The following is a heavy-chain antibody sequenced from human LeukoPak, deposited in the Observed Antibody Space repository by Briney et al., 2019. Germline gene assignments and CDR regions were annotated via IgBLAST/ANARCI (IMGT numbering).Heavy chain of an antibody. CDR2: ISSSSSYI. J-gene: IGHJ4*02. Sequence: GGSLRLSCTASGFTFSSYSMNWVRQAPGKGLEWVSSISSSSSYIYYADSVKGRFTISRDNAKNSLYLQMNSLRAEDTAVYYCARVGSGGFDYWGQGTLVTVSS. D-gene: IGHD3-10*01. CDR3: ARVGSGGFDY. CDR1: GFTFSSYS. V-gene: IGHV3-21*01.